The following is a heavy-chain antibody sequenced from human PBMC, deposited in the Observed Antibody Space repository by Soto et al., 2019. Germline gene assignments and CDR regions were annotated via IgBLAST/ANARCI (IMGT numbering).Heavy chain of an antibody. D-gene: IGHD3-3*01. CDR2: MNPNSGNT. CDR1: GYTFTSYD. CDR3: GRGVAIFGVGLMDV. V-gene: IGHV1-8*01. Sequence: ASVKVSCKASGYTFTSYDINWVRQATGQGLEWMGWMNPNSGNTGYAQKFQGRVTMTRNTSISTAYMELSSLRSEDTAVYYCGRGVAIFGVGLMDVWGKGTTVTVSS. J-gene: IGHJ6*04.